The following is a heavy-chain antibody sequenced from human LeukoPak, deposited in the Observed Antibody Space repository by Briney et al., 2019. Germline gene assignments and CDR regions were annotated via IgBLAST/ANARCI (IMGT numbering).Heavy chain of an antibody. CDR1: GFTFSRNA. Sequence: GGSLRLSCAASGFTFSRNAMSWVRQAPGKGLEWVSTISGSDNDTYYADSVKGRFTISRDNAKNSLYLQMNSLRAEDTAVYYRARESWELKYWGQGTLVTVSS. CDR3: ARESWELKY. CDR2: ISGSDNDT. V-gene: IGHV3-23*01. J-gene: IGHJ4*02. D-gene: IGHD1-26*01.